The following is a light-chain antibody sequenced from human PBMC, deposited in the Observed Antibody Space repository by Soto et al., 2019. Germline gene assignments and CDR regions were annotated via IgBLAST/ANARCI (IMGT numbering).Light chain of an antibody. J-gene: IGKJ1*01. CDR3: QQYSSYSST. Sequence: DIQMTQSPSTLSAFVGDRVSITCRASQSISSWLAWYQQKPGKAPKLLIYKASSLESGVPSRFSGSGSGTEVTLTISSLQPDDFATYYCQQYSSYSSTFGQGTKVEIK. V-gene: IGKV1-5*03. CDR2: KAS. CDR1: QSISSW.